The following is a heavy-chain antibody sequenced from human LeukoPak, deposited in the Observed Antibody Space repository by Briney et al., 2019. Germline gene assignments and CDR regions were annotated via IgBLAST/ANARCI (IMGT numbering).Heavy chain of an antibody. CDR1: GFTFSSYA. CDR3: AKVEGVPTYYYGMNV. V-gene: IGHV3-23*01. Sequence: GGSLRLSCAASGFTFSSYAMSWVRQAPGKGLEWVSAISGSGGSTYYADSVKGRFTISRDNSKNTLYLQMDSLRAEDTAVYYCAKVEGVPTYYYGMNVWGQGTTVTVSS. J-gene: IGHJ6*02. D-gene: IGHD3-16*01. CDR2: ISGSGGST.